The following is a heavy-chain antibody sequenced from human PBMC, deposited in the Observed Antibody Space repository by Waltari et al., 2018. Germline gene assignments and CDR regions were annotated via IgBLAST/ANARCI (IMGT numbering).Heavy chain of an antibody. Sequence: EVQLLESGGALVQLGGSVRLSCAASGVTFSGSSIIWVRQAPGKGLEWVSALDNNREGATFYADSVRGRFTISRDNSKNTLYLQMNSLRIEDTAVYYCAKVEWGGYSGYVGDCWGQGTLVTVSA. D-gene: IGHD5-12*01. V-gene: IGHV3-23*01. CDR2: LDNNREGAT. CDR1: GVTFSGSS. CDR3: AKVEWGGYSGYVGDC. J-gene: IGHJ4*02.